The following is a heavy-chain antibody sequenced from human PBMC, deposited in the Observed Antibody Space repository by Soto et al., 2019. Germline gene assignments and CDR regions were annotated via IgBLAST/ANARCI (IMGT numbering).Heavy chain of an antibody. CDR3: ARLPTYYYDSSGYPIDY. Sequence: GGSLRLSCAASGFTFSSYSMNWVRQAPGKGLEWVSSISSSSSYIYYADSVKGRFTISRDNAKNSLYLQMNSLRAEDTAVYYCARLPTYYYDSSGYPIDYWGQGTLVTSPQ. CDR1: GFTFSSYS. D-gene: IGHD3-22*01. J-gene: IGHJ4*02. CDR2: ISSSSSYI. V-gene: IGHV3-21*01.